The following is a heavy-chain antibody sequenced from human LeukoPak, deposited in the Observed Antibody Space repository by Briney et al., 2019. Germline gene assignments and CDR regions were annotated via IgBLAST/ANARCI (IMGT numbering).Heavy chain of an antibody. CDR1: GASVTSGGFY. J-gene: IGHJ5*02. CDR3: ARHSGSGSLSRPFDP. Sequence: SETLSLTCSVSGASVTSGGFYWGWLRQPPGQGPEWIATVSYTGSTYYNPSLKSRVTISIDTSKNQFSLRLTSVTATDTAIYHCARHSGSGSLSRPFDPWGQGTLVTVSS. D-gene: IGHD3-10*01. V-gene: IGHV4-39*01. CDR2: VSYTGST.